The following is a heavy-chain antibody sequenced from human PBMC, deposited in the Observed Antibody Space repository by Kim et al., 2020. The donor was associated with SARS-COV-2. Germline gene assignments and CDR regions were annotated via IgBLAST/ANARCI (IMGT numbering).Heavy chain of an antibody. CDR3: ARYSSSSIPYYFDY. J-gene: IGHJ4*02. D-gene: IGHD6-6*01. Sequence: TPSLKSRVTISVDTSKSQFSLKLSSGTAADTAVYYCARYSSSSIPYYFDYWGQGTLVTVSS. V-gene: IGHV4-30-2*05.